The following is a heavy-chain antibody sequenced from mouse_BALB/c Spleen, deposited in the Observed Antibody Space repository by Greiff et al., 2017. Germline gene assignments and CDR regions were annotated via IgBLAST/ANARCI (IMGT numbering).Heavy chain of an antibody. CDR1: GFTFSSFG. CDR3: ARSFYGNYSYYYAMDY. Sequence: EVMLVESGGGLVQPGGSRKLSCAASGFTFSSFGMHWVRQAPEKGLEWVAYISSGSSTIYYADTVKGRFTISRDNPKNTLFLQMTSLRSEDTAMYYCARSFYGNYSYYYAMDYWGQGTSVTVSS. J-gene: IGHJ4*01. D-gene: IGHD2-10*01. CDR2: ISSGSSTI. V-gene: IGHV5-17*02.